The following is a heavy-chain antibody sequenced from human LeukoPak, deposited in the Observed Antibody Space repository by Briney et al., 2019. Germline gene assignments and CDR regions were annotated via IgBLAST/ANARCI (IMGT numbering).Heavy chain of an antibody. CDR1: GGSITNYY. V-gene: IGHV4-59*01. Sequence: KPSETLSLTCTVSGGSITNYYWSWIRQPPGKGLEWIGYIHHTGHTNHSPSLKSRVTISVDTSKNQFSLELGSVTAADTAVYFCASLGGYYDFWSGDRDYWGQGALVTVSS. CDR2: IHHTGHT. J-gene: IGHJ4*02. D-gene: IGHD3-3*01. CDR3: ASLGGYYDFWSGDRDY.